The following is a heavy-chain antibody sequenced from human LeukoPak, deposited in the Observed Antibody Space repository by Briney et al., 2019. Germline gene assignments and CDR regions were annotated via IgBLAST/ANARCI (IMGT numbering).Heavy chain of an antibody. Sequence: GGSLRLSCAASGFTFSSYSMNRVRQAPGKGLEWVSYISSSSSTIYYADSVKGRFTISRDNAKNSLYLQMNSLRDEDTAVYYCARDRVEKGWDGMDVWGQGTTVTVSS. CDR1: GFTFSSYS. CDR2: ISSSSSTI. CDR3: ARDRVEKGWDGMDV. V-gene: IGHV3-48*02. J-gene: IGHJ6*02. D-gene: IGHD6-19*01.